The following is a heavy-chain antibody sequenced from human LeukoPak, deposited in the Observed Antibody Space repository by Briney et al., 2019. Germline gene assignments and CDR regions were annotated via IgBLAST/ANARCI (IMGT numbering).Heavy chain of an antibody. CDR2: IYSGGST. J-gene: IGHJ6*02. CDR3: ASSPGTAMVYYYYGMDV. D-gene: IGHD5-18*01. Sequence: PGGSLRLSCAASGFTVSGNYMSWVRQAPGKGLEWVSVIYSGGSTYYADSVKGRFTISRDNSKNTLYLQMNSLRAEDTAVYYCASSPGTAMVYYYYGMDVWGQGTTVTVSS. CDR1: GFTVSGNY. V-gene: IGHV3-53*01.